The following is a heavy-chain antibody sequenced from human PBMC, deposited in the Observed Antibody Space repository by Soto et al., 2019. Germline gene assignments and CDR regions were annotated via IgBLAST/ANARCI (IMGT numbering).Heavy chain of an antibody. CDR2: ISSSSSYI. J-gene: IGHJ4*02. D-gene: IGHD6-19*01. V-gene: IGHV3-21*01. CDR3: ARDRSEYSSGWFDY. CDR1: GFTFSSYS. Sequence: EVQLVESGGGLVKPGGSLRLSCAASGFTFSSYSMNWVLQAPGKGLEWVSSISSSSSYIYYADSVKGRFTISRDNAKNSLYLQMNSLRAEDTSVYYWARDRSEYSSGWFDYWGQGTLVTVSS.